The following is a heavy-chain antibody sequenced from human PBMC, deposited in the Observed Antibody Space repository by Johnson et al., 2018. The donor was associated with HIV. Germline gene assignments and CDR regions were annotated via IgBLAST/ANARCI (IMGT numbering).Heavy chain of an antibody. D-gene: IGHD6-19*01. CDR2: IRYDGSNK. V-gene: IGHV3-30*02. CDR1: GFTFSSYG. CDR3: AKGDDSSGWYNGAFDI. Sequence: QVQLVESGGGVVQPGGSLRLSCAASGFTFSSYGMHWVRQVPGKGLEWVAFIRYDGSNKYYADSVKGRFTISRDNSKNTLSLQMNSLRAEDTAVYYCAKGDDSSGWYNGAFDIWGLGTMVTVSS. J-gene: IGHJ3*02.